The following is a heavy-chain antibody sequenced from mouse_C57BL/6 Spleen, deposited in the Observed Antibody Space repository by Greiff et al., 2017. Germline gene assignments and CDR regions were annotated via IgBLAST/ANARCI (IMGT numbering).Heavy chain of an antibody. V-gene: IGHV1-50*01. J-gene: IGHJ2*01. CDR1: GYTFTSYW. CDR2: IDPSDSYT. Sequence: QVQLQQSGAELVKPGASVKLSCKASGYTFTSYWMQWVKQRPGPGLEWIGEIDPSDSYTNYNQKFKGKATLTVDTSSSTASMQLSSLTSEDSAVYYCARVGDYYGSSYFDYWGQGTTLTVSS. CDR3: ARVGDYYGSSYFDY. D-gene: IGHD1-1*01.